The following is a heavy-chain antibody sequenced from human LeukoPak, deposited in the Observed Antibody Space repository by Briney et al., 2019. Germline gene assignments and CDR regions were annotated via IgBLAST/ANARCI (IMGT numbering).Heavy chain of an antibody. D-gene: IGHD4-11*01. Sequence: PSETLSLTCTVSGGSISSSSYYWGWIRQPPGRGLEWIGSIYYSGSTYYNPSLKSRVTISVDTSKNQFSLKLSSVTAADTAVYYCAGYDYSNYYYGMDVWGQGTLVTVSS. V-gene: IGHV4-39*01. CDR3: AGYDYSNYYYGMDV. CDR1: GGSISSSSYY. J-gene: IGHJ6*02. CDR2: IYYSGST.